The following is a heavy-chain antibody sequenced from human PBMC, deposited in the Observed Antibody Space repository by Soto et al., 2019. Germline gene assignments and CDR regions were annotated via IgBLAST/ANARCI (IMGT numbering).Heavy chain of an antibody. D-gene: IGHD2-2*01. J-gene: IGHJ3*02. CDR3: ARGTRYCSSTSCPRTSFDI. CDR1: GYTFTSYD. Sequence: ASVKVSCKASGYTFTSYDINWVRQAPGQGLEWMGWMNPNSGNTGYAQKFQGRVTMTRNTSISTAYMELSSLRSEDTAVYYCARGTRYCSSTSCPRTSFDIWGQGTMVTVSS. CDR2: MNPNSGNT. V-gene: IGHV1-8*01.